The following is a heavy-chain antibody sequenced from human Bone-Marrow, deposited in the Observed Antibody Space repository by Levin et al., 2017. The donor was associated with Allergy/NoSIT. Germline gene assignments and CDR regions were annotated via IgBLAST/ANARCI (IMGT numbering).Heavy chain of an antibody. CDR1: GFTFSDYS. J-gene: IGHJ4*02. CDR3: AREGLFMVRVFDY. D-gene: IGHD3-10*01. Sequence: VASVKVSCIVSGFTFSDYSIYWVRQAPGKGLEWISSISSDSSDLYYADSVKGRFTISRDNAKNSLNLQVSSLRAEDTAVYHCAREGLFMVRVFDYWGRGTLVTVSS. CDR2: ISSDSSDL. V-gene: IGHV3-21*01.